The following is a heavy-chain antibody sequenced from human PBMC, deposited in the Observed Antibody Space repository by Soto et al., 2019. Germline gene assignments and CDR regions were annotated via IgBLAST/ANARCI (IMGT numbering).Heavy chain of an antibody. CDR2: INPSGGST. D-gene: IGHD6-13*01. CDR1: GYTFTDYR. J-gene: IGHJ5*02. CDR3: TRPAGSLAYRFDT. V-gene: IGHV1-46*01. Sequence: QVQLVQSGVEVKKPGASVKGSCKASGYTFTDYRMIWVRQAPGQGLEWMGIINPSGGSTNYAPNFQVRVTLTRDSFTSTVYMELSSLRSEDTAVYYCTRPAGSLAYRFDTWGQGPLVTVSS.